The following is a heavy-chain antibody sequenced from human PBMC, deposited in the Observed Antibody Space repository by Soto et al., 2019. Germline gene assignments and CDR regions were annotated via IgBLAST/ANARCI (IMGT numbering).Heavy chain of an antibody. CDR2: ISAYNGNT. CDR1: GYTFTSYG. Sequence: ASVKVSCKASGYTFTSYGISWVRQAPGQGLEWMGWISAYNGNTNYAQKLQGRVTMTTDTSTSTAYMELRSLRSDDTAVYYCARGPIAAAGRRGAYYYGMDVWGQGTTVTVSS. CDR3: ARGPIAAAGRRGAYYYGMDV. J-gene: IGHJ6*02. D-gene: IGHD6-13*01. V-gene: IGHV1-18*01.